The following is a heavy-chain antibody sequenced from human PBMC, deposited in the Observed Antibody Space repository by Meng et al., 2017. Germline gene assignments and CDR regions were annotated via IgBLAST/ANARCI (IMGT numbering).Heavy chain of an antibody. D-gene: IGHD5-24*01. CDR1: GYTFTTYA. CDR3: ARGGDGYNFYYFDY. J-gene: IGHJ4*02. V-gene: IGHV1-3*01. CDR2: INAGNSDT. Sequence: DQTGQSGAGVKKPGASVKVSCKASGYTFTTYAIHWVRQAPGQRLEWMGWINAGNSDTKYSQKLQGRVTITRDTSASTVYMEVSSLRSEDTAVYYCARGGDGYNFYYFDYWGQGTLVTVSS.